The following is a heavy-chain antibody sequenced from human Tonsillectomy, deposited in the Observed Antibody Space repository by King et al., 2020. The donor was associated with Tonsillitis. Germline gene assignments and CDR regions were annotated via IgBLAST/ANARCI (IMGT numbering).Heavy chain of an antibody. V-gene: IGHV1-18*04. CDR3: ARDGRDYGDYEGFEY. Sequence: HVQLVESGAEIKKPGASVRVSCKASGYTFTTYGINWVRQAPGQGLEWMGWISTYSGNTNYAQKLQGRATMTTGTSTSTAYMELKSLRSDDTAVYYCARDGRDYGDYEGFEYWGQGTLVTVSS. J-gene: IGHJ4*02. D-gene: IGHD4-17*01. CDR1: GYTFTTYG. CDR2: ISTYSGNT.